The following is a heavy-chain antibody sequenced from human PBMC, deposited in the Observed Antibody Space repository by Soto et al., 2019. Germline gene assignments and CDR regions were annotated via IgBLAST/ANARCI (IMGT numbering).Heavy chain of an antibody. J-gene: IGHJ5*02. CDR2: MYFGGSF. V-gene: IGHV4-59*02. D-gene: IGHD3-22*01. CDR1: GASVSHGD. Sequence: PSETLSLTCNVSGASVSHGDWSWIRQPPGKALEWIGFMYFGGSFNYNPSLTSRATISVETSKNQFSMKLTSVTPSDTAVYYCARSYYDSTGFAVDPWGQGTLVTVSS. CDR3: ARSYYDSTGFAVDP.